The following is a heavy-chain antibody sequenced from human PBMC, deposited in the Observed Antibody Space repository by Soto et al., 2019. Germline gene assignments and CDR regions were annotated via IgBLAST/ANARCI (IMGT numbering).Heavy chain of an antibody. J-gene: IGHJ4*02. CDR3: ARPPVIDIVASPDY. CDR2: ISYDGCKK. V-gene: IGHV3-30*04. Sequence: HWAGTAPGKGLEWVAVISYDGCKKHYAYSATGSFTISRENSKHTLDLQMNSLRAEDTAVYYWARPPVIDIVASPDYWGQGTLVTVSS. D-gene: IGHD2-15*01.